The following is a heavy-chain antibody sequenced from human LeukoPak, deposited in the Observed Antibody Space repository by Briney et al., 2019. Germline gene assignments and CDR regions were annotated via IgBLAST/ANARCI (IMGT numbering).Heavy chain of an antibody. CDR1: GFTFTDYS. V-gene: IGHV3-23*01. CDR3: AKDRGSSWYTVPDAFDV. D-gene: IGHD6-13*01. CDR2: ISGSADSK. J-gene: IGHJ3*01. Sequence: GGSLRLSCAASGFTFTDYSMSWVRQAPGKGLEWVSAISGSADSKYYADSAKGRFTNSRDNSKNTLYLQIHSLRVEDTAVYYCAKDRGSSWYTVPDAFDVWGQGTIVTVSS.